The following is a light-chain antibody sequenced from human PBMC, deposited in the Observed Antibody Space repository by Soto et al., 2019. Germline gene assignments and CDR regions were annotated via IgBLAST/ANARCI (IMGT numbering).Light chain of an antibody. CDR3: QQYGSSPT. CDR2: AAS. Sequence: DIQMTQSPSSLSASVGDRVTITCRASQSISSYLNWYQQKPGKAPKLLIYAASSLQSGVPSRFSGSGSGTDFTLTISSLQPEDFAVYHCQQYGSSPTLGQGTKVDIK. J-gene: IGKJ1*01. CDR1: QSISSY. V-gene: IGKV1-39*01.